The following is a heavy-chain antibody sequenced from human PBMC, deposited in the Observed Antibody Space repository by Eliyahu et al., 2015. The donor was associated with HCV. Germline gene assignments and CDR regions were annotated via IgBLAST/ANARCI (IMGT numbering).Heavy chain of an antibody. V-gene: IGHV3-33*01. CDR1: GFPFSTYA. CDR2: LXSDGSNK. D-gene: IGHD4-23*01. CDR3: ARSTDYRGSDFEF. Sequence: QVQLVXSGGGVAQPGRSLRLSCAASGFPFSTYAMXWVRQVPGKGLEWVARLXSDGSNKYYADSVKGRFTISRDNSKNTVYLQMNSLRAEDTAVYYCARSTDYRGSDFEFWGQGTLVTVSS. J-gene: IGHJ4*02.